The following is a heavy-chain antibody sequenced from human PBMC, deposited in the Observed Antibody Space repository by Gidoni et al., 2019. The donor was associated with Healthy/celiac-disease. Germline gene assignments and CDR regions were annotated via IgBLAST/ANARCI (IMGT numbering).Heavy chain of an antibody. CDR2: IWYDGSNK. V-gene: IGHV3-33*08. Sequence: QVQLVASGGGVVQPGRSLRLSCAASGFTFSSYGMHWVRQAPGKGLEWVAVIWYDGSNKYYADSVKGRFTISRDNSKNTLYLQMNSLRAEDTAVYYCARGYYDSSGYFHFDYWGQGTLVTVSS. CDR3: ARGYYDSSGYFHFDY. CDR1: GFTFSSYG. D-gene: IGHD3-22*01. J-gene: IGHJ4*02.